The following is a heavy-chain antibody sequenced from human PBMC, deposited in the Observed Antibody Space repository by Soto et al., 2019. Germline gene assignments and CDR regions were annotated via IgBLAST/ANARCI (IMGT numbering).Heavy chain of an antibody. J-gene: IGHJ5*02. V-gene: IGHV4-34*01. CDR2: INHSVST. CDR3: ARSELLWFGETPYNWFDP. D-gene: IGHD3-10*01. CDR1: GGSFSGYY. Sequence: SATLSITCAVYGGSFSGYYYTWIRQPPGKGLEWIGEINHSVSTNYNPSLKSRVTISVDTSKNQFSLKLSSVTAADTAVYYCARSELLWFGETPYNWFDPWGQGTLVTVSS.